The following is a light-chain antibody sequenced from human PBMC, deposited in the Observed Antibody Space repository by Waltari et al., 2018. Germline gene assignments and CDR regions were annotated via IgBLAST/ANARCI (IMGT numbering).Light chain of an antibody. CDR3: QQRTNWPLT. CDR2: DAS. V-gene: IGKV3-11*01. Sequence: EIVLTQSPATLSLSPGERATLSCRASQRVNYFLAWFQQKPGQAPRLRIYDASNRATGIPARFSGSGSGTDFTLTISSLEPEDFAVYYCQQRTNWPLTFGGGTKVEIK. CDR1: QRVNYF. J-gene: IGKJ4*01.